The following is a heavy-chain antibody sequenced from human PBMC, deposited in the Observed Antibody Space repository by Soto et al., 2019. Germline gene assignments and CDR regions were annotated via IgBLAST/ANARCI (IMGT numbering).Heavy chain of an antibody. CDR3: ARINTMSGYLPDY. CDR2: VGWDEKI. J-gene: IGHJ4*02. V-gene: IGHV2-70*01. Sequence: TLTLTCTFSGFSLTTSGMCVSWIRQPPGKALEWLGVVGWDEKIYYSKSLQTRLTISKDTSKNQAVLIMTDMDPEDTATYFCARINTMSGYLPDYWGLGTLVTVSS. D-gene: IGHD3-9*01. CDR1: GFSLTTSGMC.